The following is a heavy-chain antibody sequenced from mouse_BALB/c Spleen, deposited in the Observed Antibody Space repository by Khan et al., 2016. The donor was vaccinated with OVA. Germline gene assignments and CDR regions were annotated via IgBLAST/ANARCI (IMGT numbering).Heavy chain of an antibody. CDR3: ARIYGGDFDY. CDR1: GYSITSDYA. J-gene: IGHJ2*01. CDR2: ISYSGNT. V-gene: IGHV3-2*02. D-gene: IGHD1-1*01. Sequence: VQLVESGPGLVKPSQSLSLTCTVTGYSITSDYAWNWIRQFPGNKLEWMGYISYSGNTKYNPSLKSRISITRDTSKNQFFLQLNSVTTEDTATYYCARIYGGDFDYWGQGTTLTVSS.